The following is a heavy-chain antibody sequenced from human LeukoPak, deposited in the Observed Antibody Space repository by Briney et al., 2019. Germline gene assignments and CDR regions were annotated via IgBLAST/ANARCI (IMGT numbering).Heavy chain of an antibody. CDR3: ARDAHTGSGTYWGGVDYYYGLDV. Sequence: GGSLRLSCAASGFTVSSNYMRWVRQAPGKGLEWLSVVYGGDTTYYADSVKGRFSISRDSSNNTLYLQMNSLRVEDTTVYYCARDAHTGSGTYWGGVDYYYGLDVWGQGTTVTVSS. D-gene: IGHD3-10*01. J-gene: IGHJ6*02. CDR1: GFTVSSNY. CDR2: VYGGDTT. V-gene: IGHV3-66*01.